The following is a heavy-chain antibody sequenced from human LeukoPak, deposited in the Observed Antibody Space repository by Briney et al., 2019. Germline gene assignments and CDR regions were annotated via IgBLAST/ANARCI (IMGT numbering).Heavy chain of an antibody. J-gene: IGHJ4*02. CDR3: ARDSARSGSGYQTNFDF. CDR1: GGSISSSNAF. Sequence: SETLSLTCTVSGGSISSSNAFWGWIRQPPGKGLEWVGSVHSRGSTYYNPPLKSRVSISIDTYKNQFSLILTSVTAADTSVYYCARDSARSGSGYQTNFDFWGQGTLVAVSS. CDR2: VHSRGST. D-gene: IGHD3-22*01. V-gene: IGHV4-39*07.